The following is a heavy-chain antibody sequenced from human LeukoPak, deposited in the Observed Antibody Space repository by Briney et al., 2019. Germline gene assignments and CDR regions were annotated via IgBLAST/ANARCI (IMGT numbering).Heavy chain of an antibody. CDR1: GFTFSSYA. Sequence: GGSLRLSCAASGFTFSSYAMHWVRQAPGKGLEWVAVISYDGSNKYYADSVKGRFTISRDNPKNTLYLQMSSLRAEDTAVYYCARDLDYWGQGTLVTVSS. J-gene: IGHJ4*02. CDR3: ARDLDY. V-gene: IGHV3-30-3*01. CDR2: ISYDGSNK.